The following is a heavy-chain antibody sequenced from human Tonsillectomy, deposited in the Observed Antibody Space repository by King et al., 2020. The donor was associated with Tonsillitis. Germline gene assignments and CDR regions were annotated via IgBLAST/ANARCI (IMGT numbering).Heavy chain of an antibody. J-gene: IGHJ4*02. CDR3: AIDVSGDNMSYSFDF. CDR2: ISGDGIST. Sequence: VQLVESGGGVIQPGGSLRLSCAASGFTFSSYWMHWARQVPGKGRVGGSRISGDGISTTYADSVKGRFTISRDTAKNTLYLQMNRLRAEDTAVNYCAIDVSGDNMSYSFDFWGQGTLLTV. V-gene: IGHV3-74*01. CDR1: GFTFSSYW. D-gene: IGHD4-17*01.